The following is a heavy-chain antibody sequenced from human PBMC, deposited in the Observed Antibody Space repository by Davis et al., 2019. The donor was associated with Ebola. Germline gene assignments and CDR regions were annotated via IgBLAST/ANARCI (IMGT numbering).Heavy chain of an antibody. J-gene: IGHJ6*02. D-gene: IGHD2-15*01. CDR3: AIIVDPLVWELVDV. CDR2: INADNGDT. V-gene: IGHV1-3*01. Sequence: AASVKVSCKTSGYTFSSYVIHWVRQAPGQGLEWMGWINADNGDTKYSQKLQGRVTITRDTSASTAYMELRSLISQDTAVYYCAIIVDPLVWELVDVWGQGTTVIVSS. CDR1: GYTFSSYV.